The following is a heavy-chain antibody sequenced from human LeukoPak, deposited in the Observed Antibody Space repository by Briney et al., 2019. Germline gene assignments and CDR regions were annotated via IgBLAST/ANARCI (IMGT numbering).Heavy chain of an antibody. J-gene: IGHJ6*03. CDR2: ISGSGGST. V-gene: IGHV3-23*01. CDR1: GFTFSSYA. CDR3: ARARIEYCSSTSCYSGLNYHYMDV. D-gene: IGHD2-2*01. Sequence: PGGSLRLSCAASGFTFSSYAMSWVRQAPGKGLEWVSAISGSGGSTYYADSVKGRFTISRDNSKNTLYLQMNSLRAEDTAVYYCARARIEYCSSTSCYSGLNYHYMDVWGKGTTVTVSS.